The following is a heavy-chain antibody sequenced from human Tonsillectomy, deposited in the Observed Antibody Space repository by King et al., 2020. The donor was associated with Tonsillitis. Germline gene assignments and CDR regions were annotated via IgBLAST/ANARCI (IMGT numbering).Heavy chain of an antibody. V-gene: IGHV3-30*18. CDR2: ISYDGSNK. CDR1: GFTFSSYG. D-gene: IGHD6-13*01. CDR3: AKDWAAADGY. J-gene: IGHJ4*02. Sequence: VQLVESGGGVVQPGRSLRLSCVASGFTFSSYGMHWVRQAPGKGLEWVAVISYDGSNKYYADSVKGRFTISRDNSKNTLYLQMNSLRAEDTAVYYCAKDWAAADGYWGQGTLVTVSS.